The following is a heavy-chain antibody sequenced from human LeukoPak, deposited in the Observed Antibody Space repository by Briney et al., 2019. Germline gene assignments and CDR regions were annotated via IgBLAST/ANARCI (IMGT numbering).Heavy chain of an antibody. CDR1: GFTVSSNY. D-gene: IGHD4-17*01. Sequence: PGGSLRLSCAASGFTVSSNYTSWVRQAPGKGLEWVSVIYSGGSTYYADSVKGRFTISRDNSKDTLYLQMNSLRAEDTAVYYCARDYGDYGGYHYFDYWGQGTLVTVSS. CDR3: ARDYGDYGGYHYFDY. J-gene: IGHJ4*02. CDR2: IYSGGST. V-gene: IGHV3-53*01.